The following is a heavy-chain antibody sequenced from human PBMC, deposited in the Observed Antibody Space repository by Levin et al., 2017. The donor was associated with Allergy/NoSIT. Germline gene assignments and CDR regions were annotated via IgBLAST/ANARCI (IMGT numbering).Heavy chain of an antibody. Sequence: ASVKVSCKASGYTFTSYAMHWVRQAPGQRLEWMGWINAGNGNTKYSQKFQGRVTITRDTSASTAYMELSSLRSEDTAVYYCARGVCSGGSCYSGRNVWFQHWGQGTLVTVSS. V-gene: IGHV1-3*01. CDR3: ARGVCSGGSCYSGRNVWFQH. D-gene: IGHD2-15*01. CDR2: INAGNGNT. J-gene: IGHJ1*01. CDR1: GYTFTSYA.